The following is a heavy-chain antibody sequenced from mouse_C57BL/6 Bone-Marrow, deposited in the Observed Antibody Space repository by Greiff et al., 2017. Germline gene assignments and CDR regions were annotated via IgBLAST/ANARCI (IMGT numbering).Heavy chain of an antibody. CDR2: ISYDGSN. D-gene: IGHD2-3*01. V-gene: IGHV3-6*01. J-gene: IGHJ4*01. CDR1: GYSITSGYY. CDR3: ASERVGLYDGYYEGDAMDY. Sequence: EVKLMESGPGLVKPSQSLSLTCSVTGYSITSGYYWNWIRQFPGNKLEWMGYISYDGSNNYNPSLKNRISITRDTSKNQFFLKLNSVTTEDTATYYCASERVGLYDGYYEGDAMDYWGQGTSVTVSS.